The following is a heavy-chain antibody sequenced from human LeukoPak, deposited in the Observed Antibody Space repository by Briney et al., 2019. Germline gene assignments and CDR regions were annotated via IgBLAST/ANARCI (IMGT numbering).Heavy chain of an antibody. D-gene: IGHD3-9*01. CDR2: IIPIFGTA. CDR1: GGTFSSYA. J-gene: IGHJ5*02. CDR3: ARGAPGGDILTGWFDP. Sequence: SVKVSCKASGGTFSSYAISWVRQAPGQGLEWMGGIIPIFGTATYAQKFQGRVTITADESTSTAYMELSSVRSEDTAVYYCARGAPGGDILTGWFDPWGQGTLVTVSS. V-gene: IGHV1-69*13.